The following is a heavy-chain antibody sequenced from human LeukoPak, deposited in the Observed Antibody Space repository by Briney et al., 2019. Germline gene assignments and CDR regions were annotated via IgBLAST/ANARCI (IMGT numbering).Heavy chain of an antibody. V-gene: IGHV3-23*01. Sequence: GRSLRLFCASSGFTFRTSAMRWVREASGKGLEGVSGMNGSGGTTYNGDCVKGRFTSSRDSSKNTVYVQMNSLRAEDTAVYFCAKSPPGPIRQIHHCDYWGQGTLVTVSS. J-gene: IGHJ4*02. D-gene: IGHD2-2*02. CDR2: MNGSGGTT. CDR1: GFTFRTSA. CDR3: AKSPPGPIRQIHHCDY.